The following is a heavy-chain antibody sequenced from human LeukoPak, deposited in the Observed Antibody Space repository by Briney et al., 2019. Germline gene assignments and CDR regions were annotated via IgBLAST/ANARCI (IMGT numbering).Heavy chain of an antibody. V-gene: IGHV1-69*05. CDR1: GGTFSSYA. Sequence: GASVKVSCKASGGTFSSYAISWVRQAPGQGLEWMGGIIPIFGTANYAQKFQGRVTITTDESTSTAYMELSSLRSEDTAVYYCAKTDFWSGPAPYYFEYWGQGTLVTVSP. D-gene: IGHD3-3*01. J-gene: IGHJ4*02. CDR3: AKTDFWSGPAPYYFEY. CDR2: IIPIFGTA.